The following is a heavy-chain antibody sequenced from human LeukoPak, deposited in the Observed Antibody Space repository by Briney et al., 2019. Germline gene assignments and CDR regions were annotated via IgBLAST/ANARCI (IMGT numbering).Heavy chain of an antibody. V-gene: IGHV3-7*01. D-gene: IGHD6-19*01. CDR1: EFTLNRFW. J-gene: IGHJ4*02. CDR3: AGSSGWFFDY. CDR2: INQDGSEK. Sequence: GGSLRLSCVASEFTLNRFWLSWVRQAPGRGLEWVANINQDGSEKHYVDSVKGRFTISRDNGKKSLYLQVNSLRTEDTGVYYCAGSSGWFFDYWGQGTLVTVSS.